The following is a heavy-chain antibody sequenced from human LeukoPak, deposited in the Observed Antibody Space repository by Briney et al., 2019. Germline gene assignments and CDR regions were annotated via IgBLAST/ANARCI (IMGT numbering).Heavy chain of an antibody. CDR2: IKSDVSNT. CDR3: TAIRPDY. V-gene: IGHV3-74*01. Sequence: PGGSLRLSCAASGYSFSTDWMYWVRQAPGKGLVWVARIKSDVSNTDYAASVKGRFTISRDDANNILYLQMNSLRVEDTAVYYCTAIRPDYWGQGTVVTVSS. D-gene: IGHD2-21*02. CDR1: GYSFSTDW. J-gene: IGHJ4*02.